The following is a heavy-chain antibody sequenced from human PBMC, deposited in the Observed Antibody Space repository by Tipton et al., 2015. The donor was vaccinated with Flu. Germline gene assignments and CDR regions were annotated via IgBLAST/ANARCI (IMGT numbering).Heavy chain of an antibody. J-gene: IGHJ6*02. CDR1: GFTFSSYW. CDR3: ARETGYYYGSGSTPYYYYYGMDV. CDR2: IKQDGSEK. Sequence: VQLVQSGGGLVQPGGSLRLSCAASGFTFSSYWMSWVRQAPGKGLEWVANIKQDGSEKYYVDSVKGRFTISRDNAKNSLYLQMNSLRAEDTAVYYCARETGYYYGSGSTPYYYYYGMDVWGQGTTVTVSS. D-gene: IGHD3-10*01. V-gene: IGHV3-7*01.